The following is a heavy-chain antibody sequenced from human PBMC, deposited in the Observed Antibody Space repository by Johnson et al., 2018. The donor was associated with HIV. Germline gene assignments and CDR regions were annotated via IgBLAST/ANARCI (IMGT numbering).Heavy chain of an antibody. Sequence: QVQLVESGGGVVQPGRSLRLSCAASGFTFSSYGMHWVRQAPGKGLEWVADIWYDGSNKYYADSVKGRFTISRNNSKNTLHRQMKSLRAEDTAVYDCAKDFGYPRPRDAFDIWGQGTMVTVSS. V-gene: IGHV3-33*06. J-gene: IGHJ3*02. CDR1: GFTFSSYG. CDR2: IWYDGSNK. CDR3: AKDFGYPRPRDAFDI. D-gene: IGHD5-12*01.